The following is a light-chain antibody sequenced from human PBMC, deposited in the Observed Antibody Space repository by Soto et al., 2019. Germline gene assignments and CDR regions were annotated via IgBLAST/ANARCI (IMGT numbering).Light chain of an antibody. Sequence: EIVMTQSPATLSVSPGERATLSCRASQSVSSNLAWYQQQPGQAPRLLIYVASTRATGIPPRVSGSGSGTEFALTISSRQTEDFAVYSCQQYNNWPPWTFGQGTKVEIK. CDR3: QQYNNWPPWT. CDR1: QSVSSN. J-gene: IGKJ1*01. CDR2: VAS. V-gene: IGKV3-15*01.